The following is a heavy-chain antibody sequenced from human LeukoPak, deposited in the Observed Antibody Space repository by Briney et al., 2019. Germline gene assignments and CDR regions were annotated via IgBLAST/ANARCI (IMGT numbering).Heavy chain of an antibody. J-gene: IGHJ3*01. CDR2: IFSSGST. V-gene: IGHV4-59*08. D-gene: IGHD2-15*01. CDR1: GGSISSYY. Sequence: SETLSLTCTVSGGSISSYYWTWIRQPPGKGLEWIGYIFSSGSTNYNPSLKSRVTISVDTSKNQFSLRLSSVTAADTAVYYCARHLPRTDIGYAFDFWGQGTVVTVSS. CDR3: ARHLPRTDIGYAFDF.